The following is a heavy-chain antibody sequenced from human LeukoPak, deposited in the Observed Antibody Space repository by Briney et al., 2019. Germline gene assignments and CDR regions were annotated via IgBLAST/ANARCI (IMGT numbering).Heavy chain of an antibody. CDR3: ARGGGSGSYYKGYFDY. D-gene: IGHD3-10*01. CDR1: GGSISSSNW. CDR2: IYHSGST. Sequence: PSETLSLTCAVSGGSISSSNWWSWVCQPPGKGLEWIGEIYHSGSTNYNPSLKSRVTISEDKSKNQFSLKLSSVSAADTAVYYCARGGGSGSYYKGYFDYWGQGTLVTVSS. V-gene: IGHV4-4*02. J-gene: IGHJ4*02.